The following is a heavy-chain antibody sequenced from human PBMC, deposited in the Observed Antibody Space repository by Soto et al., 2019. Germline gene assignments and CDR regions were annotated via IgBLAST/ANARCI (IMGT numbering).Heavy chain of an antibody. Sequence: GGSLRLSCAASGFTFSSYGMHWVRQAPGKGLEWVAVISYDGSNKYYADSVKGRFTNSRDNSKNTLYLQMNSLRAEETAVYYCAKSAELGQPSSTLKYCSGGSCYYNYYYYGMDVWGQGTTVTVSS. CDR3: AKSAELGQPSSTLKYCSGGSCYYNYYYYGMDV. CDR2: ISYDGSNK. CDR1: GFTFSSYG. J-gene: IGHJ6*02. D-gene: IGHD2-15*01. V-gene: IGHV3-30*18.